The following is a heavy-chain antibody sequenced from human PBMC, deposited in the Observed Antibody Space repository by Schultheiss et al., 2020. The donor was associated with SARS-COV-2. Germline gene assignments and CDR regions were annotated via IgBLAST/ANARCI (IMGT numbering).Heavy chain of an antibody. D-gene: IGHD3-3*01. Sequence: SQTLSLTCAVYGGSFSGYYWSWIRQPPGKGLEWIGEINHSGSTNYNPSLKSRVTISVDTSKNQFSLKLSSVTAADTAVYYCARVVFGVVISDYYYYMDVWGKGTTVTVSS. CDR3: ARVVFGVVISDYYYYMDV. CDR2: INHSGST. CDR1: GGSFSGYY. J-gene: IGHJ6*03. V-gene: IGHV4-34*01.